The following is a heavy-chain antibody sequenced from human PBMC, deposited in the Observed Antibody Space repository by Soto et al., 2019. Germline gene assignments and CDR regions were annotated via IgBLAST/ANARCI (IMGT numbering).Heavy chain of an antibody. CDR1: GGSFSGYY. CDR3: SGLYPPLRGSSWLDY. V-gene: IGHV4-34*01. CDR2: INHSGST. D-gene: IGHD6-13*01. J-gene: IGHJ4*02. Sequence: QVQLQQWGAGLLKPSETLSRTCAVYGGSFSGYYWSWIRQPPGKGLEWIGEINHSGSTNYNPSLKSRVTISVDTSKDQFSLMLSSATAADTAVYYCSGLYPPLRGSSWLDYWGQGTLVTVSS.